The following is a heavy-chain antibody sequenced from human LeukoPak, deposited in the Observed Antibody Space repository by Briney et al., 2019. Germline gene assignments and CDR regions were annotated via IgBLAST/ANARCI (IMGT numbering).Heavy chain of an antibody. CDR1: GFTFSSHS. D-gene: IGHD3-3*01. J-gene: IGHJ4*02. Sequence: GGSLRLSCAASGFTFSSHSMSWVRQAPGRGLEWISFISDDTYNIYYADSVRGRFTVSRDNAKDSLYLQMSSLRAEDTAVYYCARHTRASQYYFDYWGQGTLVTVSS. CDR2: ISDDTYNI. V-gene: IGHV3-48*01. CDR3: ARHTRASQYYFDY.